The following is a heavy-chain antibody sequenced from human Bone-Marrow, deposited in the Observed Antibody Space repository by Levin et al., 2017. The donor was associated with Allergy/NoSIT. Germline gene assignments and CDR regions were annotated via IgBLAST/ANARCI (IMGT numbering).Heavy chain of an antibody. Sequence: GESLKISCAASGFTFSSYAMSWVRQAPGKGLEWVSAISGSGGSTYYADSVKGRFTISRDNSKNTLYLQMNSLRAEDTAVYYCAKVWGRENYWGQGTLVTVSS. J-gene: IGHJ4*02. CDR1: GFTFSSYA. CDR2: ISGSGGST. V-gene: IGHV3-23*01. CDR3: AKVWGRENY. D-gene: IGHD7-27*01.